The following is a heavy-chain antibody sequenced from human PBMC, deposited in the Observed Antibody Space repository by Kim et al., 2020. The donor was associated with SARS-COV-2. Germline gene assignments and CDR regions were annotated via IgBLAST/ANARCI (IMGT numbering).Heavy chain of an antibody. CDR3: ARGRGDSSGYCPLSN. CDR1: GGSISSYS. J-gene: IGHJ4*02. Sequence: SETLSPTCTVSGGSISSYSYSWIRQPPGKGLEWIAYISYSGSTNYNPSLKSRVTISVDTSKNQFSLKLSSVTAADTAVYYCARGRGDSSGYCPLSNWGQGTLVTVSS. V-gene: IGHV4-59*01. CDR2: ISYSGST. D-gene: IGHD3-22*01.